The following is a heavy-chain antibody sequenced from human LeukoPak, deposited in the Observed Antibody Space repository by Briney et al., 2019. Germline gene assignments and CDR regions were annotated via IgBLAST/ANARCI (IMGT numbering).Heavy chain of an antibody. V-gene: IGHV3-23*01. CDR1: GFTFSNAW. CDR2: ISGSGGST. CDR3: AKGREGNYYDSPLDY. Sequence: PGGSLRLSCAASGFTFSNAWMSWVRQAPGKGLEWVSAISGSGGSTYYADSVKGRLTISRDNSKNTLYLQMNSLRAEDTAVYYCAKGREGNYYDSPLDYWDQGTLVTVSS. D-gene: IGHD3-22*01. J-gene: IGHJ4*02.